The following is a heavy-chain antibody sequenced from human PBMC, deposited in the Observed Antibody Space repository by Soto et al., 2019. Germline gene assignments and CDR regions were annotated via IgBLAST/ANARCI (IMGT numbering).Heavy chain of an antibody. CDR2: ISGSGGST. J-gene: IGHJ5*02. Sequence: GGSLRLSCAASGFTFSSYAMSWVRQAPGKGLEWVSAISGSGGSTYYAGSVKGRFTISRDNSKNTLYLQMNSLRAEDTAVYYCAKLDGEWFGEYGFDPWGQGTLVTVSS. CDR1: GFTFSSYA. V-gene: IGHV3-23*01. CDR3: AKLDGEWFGEYGFDP. D-gene: IGHD3-10*01.